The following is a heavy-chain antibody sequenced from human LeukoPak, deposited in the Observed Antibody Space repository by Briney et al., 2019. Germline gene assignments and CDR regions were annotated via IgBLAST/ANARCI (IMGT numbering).Heavy chain of an antibody. J-gene: IGHJ4*02. CDR1: GYNFTNYW. D-gene: IGHD2-2*01. V-gene: IGHV5-51*01. Sequence: GESLKISCQGPGYNFTNYWILWVRQMPGKGLEWLGIIYPDESDSGYSPSFRGQVTMSADQSVTTAYLYWRSLKASDSAIYYCARQRTVIPAAPSDYWGQGTLVTVAS. CDR2: IYPDESDS. CDR3: ARQRTVIPAAPSDY.